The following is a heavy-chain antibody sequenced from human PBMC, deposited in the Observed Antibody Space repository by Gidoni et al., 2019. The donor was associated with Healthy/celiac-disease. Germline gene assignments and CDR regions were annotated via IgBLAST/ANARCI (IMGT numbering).Heavy chain of an antibody. J-gene: IGHJ4*02. CDR2: IKSKTDGGTT. D-gene: IGHD3-10*01. V-gene: IGHV3-15*01. CDR3: TTDHVLLWFGELLGFDY. Sequence: EVQLVESGGGLVKPGGSLRLSCAASGFTFSNAWMRWVRQAPGKGLEWVGRIKSKTDGGTTDYAAPVKGRFTISRDDSKNTLYLQMNSLKTEDTAVYYCTTDHVLLWFGELLGFDYWGQGTLVTVSS. CDR1: GFTFSNAW.